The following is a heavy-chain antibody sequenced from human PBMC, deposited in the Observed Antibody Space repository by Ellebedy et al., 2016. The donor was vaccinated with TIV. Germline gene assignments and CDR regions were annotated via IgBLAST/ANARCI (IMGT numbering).Heavy chain of an antibody. D-gene: IGHD1-20*01. CDR3: ARESGNWNDDGGDFDY. V-gene: IGHV3-33*01. J-gene: IGHJ4*02. CDR2: IWYDGSNK. CDR1: GFTFSSYG. Sequence: PGGSLRLSCAASGFTFSSYGMHWVRQGPGKGLEWVAVIWYDGSNKYYRDSVKGRFTISRDNSKNTLYLQMNSLRAEDTAVYYCARESGNWNDDGGDFDYWGQGTLVTVSS.